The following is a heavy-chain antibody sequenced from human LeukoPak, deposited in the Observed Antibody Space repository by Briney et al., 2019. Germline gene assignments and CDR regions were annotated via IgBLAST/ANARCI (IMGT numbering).Heavy chain of an antibody. Sequence: PSETLSLTCAVYGGSFSGYYWSWIRQPPGKGLEWIGEINHSGSTNYNPSLKSRVTISVDTSKNQFSLKLSSVTAADTAVYYCATDLWRSALGYWGQGTLVTISS. J-gene: IGHJ4*02. CDR2: INHSGST. CDR3: ATDLWRSALGY. V-gene: IGHV4-34*01. D-gene: IGHD3-10*01. CDR1: GGSFSGYY.